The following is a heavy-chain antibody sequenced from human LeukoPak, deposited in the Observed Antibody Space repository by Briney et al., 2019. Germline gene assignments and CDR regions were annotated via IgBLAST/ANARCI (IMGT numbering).Heavy chain of an antibody. CDR2: IKQDGSEK. CDR1: GFTFSSYW. J-gene: IGHJ4*02. Sequence: GGSLRLSCAASGFTFSSYWMSWVRQAPGKGLEWVANIKQDGSEKYYVDSVKGRFTISRDNAKNSLYLQMNSLRAEDMAVYYCAKDPQTKTGPREFDYWGQGTLVTVS. D-gene: IGHD7-27*01. V-gene: IGHV3-7*01. CDR3: AKDPQTKTGPREFDY.